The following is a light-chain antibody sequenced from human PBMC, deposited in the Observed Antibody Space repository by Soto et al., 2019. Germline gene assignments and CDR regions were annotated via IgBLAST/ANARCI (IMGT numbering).Light chain of an antibody. CDR3: QQYKDYGT. CDR2: DAS. V-gene: IGKV1-5*01. CDR1: ESISNW. J-gene: IGKJ1*01. Sequence: DIQMTQSPSTLSASVGDRVTITCRASESISNWLAWYQQKPGKAPKILIFDASSLMSGVPSRFSGSGSGTEFTLTISSLQPDDFAAYYCQQYKDYGTFDQGTKVEIK.